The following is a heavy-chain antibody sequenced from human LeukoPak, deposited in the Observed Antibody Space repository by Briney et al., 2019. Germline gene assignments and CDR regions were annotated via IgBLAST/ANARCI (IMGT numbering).Heavy chain of an antibody. CDR3: AKGWSYGSGSLY. D-gene: IGHD3-10*01. CDR1: GFTFSSYG. J-gene: IGHJ4*02. V-gene: IGHV3-30*18. Sequence: GGSLRLSCAASGFTFSSYGMHWVRQAPGKGLEWVAVISYDGSNKYYADSVKGRFTISRDNSKNTLYLQMNSPRAEDTAVYYCAKGWSYGSGSLYWGQGTLVTVSS. CDR2: ISYDGSNK.